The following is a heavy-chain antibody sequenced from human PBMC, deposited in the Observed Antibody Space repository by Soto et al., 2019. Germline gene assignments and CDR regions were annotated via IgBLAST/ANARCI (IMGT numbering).Heavy chain of an antibody. V-gene: IGHV3-30*18. CDR3: AKGGGYTYGSSWWHFDL. D-gene: IGHD5-18*01. CDR2: ISYDGSNK. J-gene: IGHJ2*01. Sequence: GGSLRLSCAASGFTFSSYGMHWVRQAPGKGLEWVAVISYDGSNKYYADSVKGRFTTSRDNSKNTLYLQMNSLRAEDTAVYYCAKGGGYTYGSSWWHFDLWGRGTLVTVSS. CDR1: GFTFSSYG.